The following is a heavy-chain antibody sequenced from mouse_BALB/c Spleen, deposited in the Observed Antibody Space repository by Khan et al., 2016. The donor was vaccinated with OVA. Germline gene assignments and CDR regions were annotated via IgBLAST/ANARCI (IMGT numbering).Heavy chain of an antibody. Sequence: QVQLQQSGAELAKPGASVKMSCKASGYTFTNYWMHWVKQRPGQGLEWIGYINPTSGYTDYNEKFKDKATLSADKSSSTVYMQLSSLTSEDSAVYYCTRERIDYWGQGTTLTVSS. V-gene: IGHV1-7*01. CDR3: TRERIDY. CDR1: GYTFTNYW. J-gene: IGHJ2*01. CDR2: INPTSGYT.